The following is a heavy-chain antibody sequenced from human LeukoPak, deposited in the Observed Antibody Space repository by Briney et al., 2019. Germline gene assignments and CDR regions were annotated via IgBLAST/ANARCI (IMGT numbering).Heavy chain of an antibody. V-gene: IGHV3-43*02. CDR1: GFTFDDYA. J-gene: IGHJ6*02. D-gene: IGHD6-19*01. CDR3: AKDLIMQWPPTTQYYYYGMDV. CDR2: ISGDGGST. Sequence: GGSLRLSCAASGFTFDDYAMHWVRQAPGKGLEWVSLISGDGGSTYYADSVKGRFTISRDNSKNSLYLQMNSLRTEDTALYYCAKDLIMQWPPTTQYYYYGMDVWGQGTTATVSS.